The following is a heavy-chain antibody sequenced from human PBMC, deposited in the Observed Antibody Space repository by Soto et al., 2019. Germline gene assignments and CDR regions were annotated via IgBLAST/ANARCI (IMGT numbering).Heavy chain of an antibody. V-gene: IGHV4-30-2*01. D-gene: IGHD3-9*01. CDR1: GGSISSGGYS. CDR2: IYHSGST. Sequence: SETLSLTCAVSGGSISSGGYSWSWIRQPPGKGLEWIGYIYHSGSTYYNPSLKSRVTISVDRSKNQFSLRLSSVTAADTAVYYCARVRAYYDILTGYDTYYFDYWGQGTLVTVSS. CDR3: ARVRAYYDILTGYDTYYFDY. J-gene: IGHJ4*02.